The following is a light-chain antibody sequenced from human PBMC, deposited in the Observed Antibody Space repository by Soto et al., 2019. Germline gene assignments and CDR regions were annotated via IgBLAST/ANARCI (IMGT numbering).Light chain of an antibody. Sequence: QSALTQPPSASGSPGQSVTISCTGTSSDVGGYNYVSWYQHHPGKAPKLMIYDVTKRPSGVPDRFSGSKSGNTASLTVSGLQAEDEAEYYCSSYAGNNNLVFGGGTQLTVL. J-gene: IGLJ2*01. V-gene: IGLV2-8*01. CDR2: DVT. CDR3: SSYAGNNNLV. CDR1: SSDVGGYNY.